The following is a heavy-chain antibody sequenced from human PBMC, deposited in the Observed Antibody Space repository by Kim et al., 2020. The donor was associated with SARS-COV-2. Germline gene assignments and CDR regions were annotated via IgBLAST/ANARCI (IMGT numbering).Heavy chain of an antibody. J-gene: IGHJ4*02. Sequence: GGSLRLSCAGSGLTFSAYAIHWVRRAPGKGLEYVSATTRSGAGSFYADSVEGRFTISRDNSKNTLYLQMNRLRLEETSLYYCVRYGRNYDAALGGKGTLV. CDR1: GLTFSAYA. V-gene: IGHV3-64*04. D-gene: IGHD3-22*01. CDR3: VRYGRNYDAAL. CDR2: TTRSGAGS.